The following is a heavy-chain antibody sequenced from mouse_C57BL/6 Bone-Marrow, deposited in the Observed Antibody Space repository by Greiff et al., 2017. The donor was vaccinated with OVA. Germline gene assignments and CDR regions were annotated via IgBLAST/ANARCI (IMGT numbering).Heavy chain of an antibody. CDR3: TRDCRDHYAMDY. Sequence: EVQVVESGEGLVKPGGSLKLSCAASGFTFSSYAMSWVRQTPEKRLEWVAYISSGGDYIYYADTVKGRFTISRDNARNTLYLQMSSLKSEDTAMYYCTRDCRDHYAMDYWGQGTSVTVSS. D-gene: IGHD3-3*01. CDR1: GFTFSSYA. J-gene: IGHJ4*01. V-gene: IGHV5-9-1*02. CDR2: ISSGGDYI.